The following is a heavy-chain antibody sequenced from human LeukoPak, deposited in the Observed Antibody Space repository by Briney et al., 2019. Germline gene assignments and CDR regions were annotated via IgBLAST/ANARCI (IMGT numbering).Heavy chain of an antibody. CDR1: GYTFTSYY. CDR3: ARGPLGSSSWYFLDPYFDY. V-gene: IGHV1-46*01. CDR2: INPSGGST. D-gene: IGHD6-13*01. Sequence: ASVKVSCKASGYTFTSYYMHWVRQVPGQGLEWMGIINPSGGSTSYAQKFQGRVTMTRDTSTSTVYMELNSLRSEDTAVYYCARGPLGSSSWYFLDPYFDYWGQGTLVPVSS. J-gene: IGHJ4*02.